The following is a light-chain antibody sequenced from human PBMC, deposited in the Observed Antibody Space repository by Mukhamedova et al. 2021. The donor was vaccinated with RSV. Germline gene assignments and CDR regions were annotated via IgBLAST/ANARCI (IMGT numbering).Light chain of an antibody. CDR2: KAS. Sequence: WYQRRVHGKAPKLLIYKASSLESGVPSRFSGSGSGTEFTLTISSRQPDDFATYYCQQYNSYPWTFGQGTKVEIK. CDR3: QQYNSYPWT. J-gene: IGKJ1*01. V-gene: IGKV1-5*03.